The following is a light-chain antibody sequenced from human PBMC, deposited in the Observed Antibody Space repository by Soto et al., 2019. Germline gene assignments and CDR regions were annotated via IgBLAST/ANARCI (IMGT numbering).Light chain of an antibody. CDR2: GAS. Sequence: EIVLTQSPGTLSLSPGERATLSCRASRTVAANYSAWFQQKPGQAPRLLIYGASTRATGIPDRFSGSGSGTDFTLTISRLDPEDFAVYYCQQYGSSPWTFGRGTKVDIK. CDR1: RTVAANY. V-gene: IGKV3-20*01. CDR3: QQYGSSPWT. J-gene: IGKJ1*01.